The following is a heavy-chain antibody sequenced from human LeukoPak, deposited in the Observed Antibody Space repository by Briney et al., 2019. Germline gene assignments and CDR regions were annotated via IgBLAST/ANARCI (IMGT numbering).Heavy chain of an antibody. Sequence: GASVKVSCKASGGTFSSYAISWVRQAPGQGLEWMGGIIPIFGTANYAQKFQGRVTITADESTSTAYMELSSLRSEDTAVYYCARDEYGDYASLNYWGQGTLVTVSS. CDR2: IIPIFGTA. CDR1: GGTFSSYA. V-gene: IGHV1-69*13. D-gene: IGHD4-17*01. CDR3: ARDEYGDYASLNY. J-gene: IGHJ4*02.